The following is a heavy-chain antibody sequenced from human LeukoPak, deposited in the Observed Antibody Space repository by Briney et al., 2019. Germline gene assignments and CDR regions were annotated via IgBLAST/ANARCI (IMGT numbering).Heavy chain of an antibody. D-gene: IGHD3-22*01. CDR1: GYTFTGYY. CDR3: ARAIRITMTPSNWFDP. J-gene: IGHJ5*02. Sequence: GESLKISCKGSGYTFTGYYMHWVRQAPGQGLEWMGRINPNSGGTNYAQKFQGRVTMTRDTSISTAYMELSRLRSDDTAVYYCARAIRITMTPSNWFDPWGQGTLVTVSS. CDR2: INPNSGGT. V-gene: IGHV1-2*06.